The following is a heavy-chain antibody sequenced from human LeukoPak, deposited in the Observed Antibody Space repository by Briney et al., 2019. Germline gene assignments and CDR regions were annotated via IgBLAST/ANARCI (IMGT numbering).Heavy chain of an antibody. Sequence: GGSLRLSCAASGFTFSSYGMHWVRQAPGKGLEWVAFIRYDGSNKYYADSVKGRFPISRDNSKNTLYLQMNSLRAEDTAVYYCAKIDVDTASFDYWGQGTLVTVSS. V-gene: IGHV3-30*02. CDR2: IRYDGSNK. CDR1: GFTFSSYG. D-gene: IGHD5-18*01. CDR3: AKIDVDTASFDY. J-gene: IGHJ4*02.